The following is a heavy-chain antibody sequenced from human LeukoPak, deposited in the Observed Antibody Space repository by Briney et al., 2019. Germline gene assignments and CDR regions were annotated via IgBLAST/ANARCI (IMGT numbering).Heavy chain of an antibody. CDR1: GYTFTSYA. J-gene: IGHJ4*02. CDR3: ARGDYGGTRKFDY. D-gene: IGHD4-23*01. Sequence: ASVKVSCKASGYTFTSYAMNWVRQVPGQGLEWMGWINTNTGNPTYAQGFTGRFVFSLDTPVSTAYLQISGLKAEDTAVYYCARGDYGGTRKFDYWGQGTLVTVSS. V-gene: IGHV7-4-1*02. CDR2: INTNTGNP.